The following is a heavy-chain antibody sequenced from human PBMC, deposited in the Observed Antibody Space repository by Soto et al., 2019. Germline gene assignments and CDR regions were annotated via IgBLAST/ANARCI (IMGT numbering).Heavy chain of an antibody. J-gene: IGHJ5*02. Sequence: GASVKVSCKASRGTFSSYTISWVRQAPGQGLEWMGRIIPILGIANYAQKFQGRVTITADKSTSTAYMELSSLRSEDTAVYYCARDRADTAMVTAPWGQGTLVTVSS. CDR3: ARDRADTAMVTAP. CDR1: RGTFSSYT. V-gene: IGHV1-69*04. CDR2: IIPILGIA. D-gene: IGHD5-18*01.